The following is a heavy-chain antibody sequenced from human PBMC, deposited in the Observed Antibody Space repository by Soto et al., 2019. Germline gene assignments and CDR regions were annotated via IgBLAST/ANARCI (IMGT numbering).Heavy chain of an antibody. CDR1: GGSFSGYY. D-gene: IGHD1-26*01. V-gene: IGHV4-34*01. CDR2: INHSGST. Sequence: SETLSLTCAVYGGSFSGYYWSWIRQPPGKGLEWIGEINHSGSTNYNPSLKSRVTISVDTSKNQFSLKLSSVTAADTAVYYCARDSIVGSPGYWGQGTLVTVSS. J-gene: IGHJ4*02. CDR3: ARDSIVGSPGY.